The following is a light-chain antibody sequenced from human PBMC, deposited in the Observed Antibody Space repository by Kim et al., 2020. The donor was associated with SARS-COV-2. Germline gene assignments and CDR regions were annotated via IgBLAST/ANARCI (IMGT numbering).Light chain of an antibody. CDR1: SSNSGGNT. J-gene: IGLJ2*01. CDR2: SND. CDR3: AAWDDSLKGVV. V-gene: IGLV1-44*01. Sequence: GQSVTISCTGSSSNSGGNTVTWYQQLPGTAPKVLIYSNDERPSGVPDRFSGSKSGTSASLAISGLQSEDEADYHCAAWDDSLKGVVFGGGTKLTVL.